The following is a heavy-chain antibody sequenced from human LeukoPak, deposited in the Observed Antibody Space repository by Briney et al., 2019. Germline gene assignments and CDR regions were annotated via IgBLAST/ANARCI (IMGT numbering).Heavy chain of an antibody. V-gene: IGHV1-2*02. CDR3: ARGGYCDY. CDR1: GYTFVNYY. CDR2: VNPSSGGT. Sequence: ASVKVSCKASGYTFVNYYIHWVRQAPGQGLEWMGWVNPSSGGTNYAQNFQDRVTMTRDTSITTAYMELTSLIPDDTAVYFCARGGYCDYWGQGTLVTVSS. J-gene: IGHJ4*02.